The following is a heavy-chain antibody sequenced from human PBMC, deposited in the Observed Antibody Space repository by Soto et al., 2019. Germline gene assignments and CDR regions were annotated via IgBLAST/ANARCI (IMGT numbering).Heavy chain of an antibody. CDR2: IIPISGTA. CDR1: GGTFSSYA. Sequence: QVQLVQSGAEVKKPGSSVKVSCKASGGTFSSYAISWVRQAPGQGLEWMGGIIPISGTANYAQKFQGRVTITAHESTSTAYMELSSLRSEDTAVYYCARSQGSSTSLEIYYYYYGMDVWGQGTTVTVSS. J-gene: IGHJ6*02. D-gene: IGHD2-2*01. V-gene: IGHV1-69*01. CDR3: ARSQGSSTSLEIYYYYYGMDV.